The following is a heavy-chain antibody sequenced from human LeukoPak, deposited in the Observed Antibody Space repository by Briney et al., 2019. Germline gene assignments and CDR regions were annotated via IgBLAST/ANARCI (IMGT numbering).Heavy chain of an antibody. V-gene: IGHV4-39*01. CDR3: ARQESGYNYYYAMDV. CDR2: IHDTGST. J-gene: IGHJ6*02. Sequence: SETLSLTCTVSGGSISSSSYYWGWIRQPPGKGLEWIGSIHDTGSTYYKPSLKSRVTISVDTSKTQFSLTLSSVTAADTAVYYCARQESGYNYYYAMDVWGRGTTVTVSS. CDR1: GGSISSSSYY.